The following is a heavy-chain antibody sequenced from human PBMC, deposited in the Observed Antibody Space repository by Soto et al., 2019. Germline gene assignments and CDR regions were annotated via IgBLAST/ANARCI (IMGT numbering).Heavy chain of an antibody. CDR2: IYFNGGT. V-gene: IGHV4-59*01. J-gene: IGHJ6*02. CDR3: ARDKNSYGSMDV. Sequence: SETLSLTCSVSGASINNYYWSWIRQPPGKGLEWIGYIYFNGGTNYNPSLKSRVTISVDRPKNQFSLNLSSVTTADTAVYYCARDKNSYGSMDVWGQGTTVTVS. CDR1: GASINNYY. D-gene: IGHD5-18*01.